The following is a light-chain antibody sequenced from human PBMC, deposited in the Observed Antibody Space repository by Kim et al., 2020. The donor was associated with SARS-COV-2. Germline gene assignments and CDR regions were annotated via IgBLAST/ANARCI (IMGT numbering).Light chain of an antibody. CDR2: GAS. V-gene: IGKV3-20*01. Sequence: EVVLTQSPGTLSLSPGERATLSCRASQSVSSGYLAWYQQKPGQAPKLLIYGASNRAAGIPDRFSGSGSGTDFTLTISRLEPEDFAVYHCQQYDTAPWTFGQGTKVEIK. CDR1: QSVSSGY. J-gene: IGKJ1*01. CDR3: QQYDTAPWT.